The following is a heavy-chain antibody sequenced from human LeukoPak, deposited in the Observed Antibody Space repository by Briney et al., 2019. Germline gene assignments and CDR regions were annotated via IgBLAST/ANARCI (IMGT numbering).Heavy chain of an antibody. Sequence: GESLKISCKGSGYSFTSYWIGWVRQMPGKGLEWMRIIYPGDSDTRYSPSFQGQVTISADKSISTAYLQWSSLKASDTAMYYCARAPRTYYYGSGSYAASFDYWGQGILVTVSS. D-gene: IGHD3-10*01. J-gene: IGHJ4*02. CDR2: IYPGDSDT. CDR1: GYSFTSYW. CDR3: ARAPRTYYYGSGSYAASFDY. V-gene: IGHV5-51*01.